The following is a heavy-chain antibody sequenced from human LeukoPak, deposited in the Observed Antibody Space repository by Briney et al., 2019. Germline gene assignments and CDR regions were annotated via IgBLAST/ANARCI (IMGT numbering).Heavy chain of an antibody. D-gene: IGHD1-26*01. CDR3: ARSTVEGATIGDH. CDR2: INPNSGGT. Sequence: ASVNVSCMASGYTFTGDYMHWVRQAPGQGLEWLGRINPNSGGTSYAQKFLGRVTMTRDTSISKPYMELTRLTSDDTAMYYCARSTVEGATIGDHWGQGTLVTVSS. J-gene: IGHJ4*02. CDR1: GYTFTGDY. V-gene: IGHV1-2*06.